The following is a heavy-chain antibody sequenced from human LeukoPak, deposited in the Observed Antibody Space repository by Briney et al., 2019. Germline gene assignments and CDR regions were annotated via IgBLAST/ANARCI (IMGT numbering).Heavy chain of an antibody. CDR2: IYYSGST. CDR1: GASISSSSYY. Sequence: SETLSLTCTVSGASISSSSYYWGWIRQPPGKGLEWFGSIYYSGSTYYNPSLKSRVTISVDTSKNQFSLKLSSVTAADTAVYYCARHEHDILTGYYPLYFDYWGQGTLVTVSS. CDR3: ARHEHDILTGYYPLYFDY. D-gene: IGHD3-9*01. J-gene: IGHJ4*02. V-gene: IGHV4-39*01.